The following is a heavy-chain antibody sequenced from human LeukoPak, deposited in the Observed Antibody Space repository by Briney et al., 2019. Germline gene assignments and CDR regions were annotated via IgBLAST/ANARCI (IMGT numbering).Heavy chain of an antibody. J-gene: IGHJ4*02. CDR2: FDPEDGET. CDR1: GYTLTELS. V-gene: IGHV1-24*01. Sequence: ASVKVSCKVSGYTLTELSMHWVRQAPGKGLEWMGGFDPEDGETIYAQKFQGRVTMTEDTSTDTAYMELSSLRSEDTAVYYCATFVENSYYYDSSGDYWGQGTLVTVSS. CDR3: ATFVENSYYYDSSGDY. D-gene: IGHD3-22*01.